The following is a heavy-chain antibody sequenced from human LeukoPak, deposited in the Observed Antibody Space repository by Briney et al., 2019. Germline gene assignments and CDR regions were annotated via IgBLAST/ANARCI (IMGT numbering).Heavy chain of an antibody. CDR2: IYHSGST. CDR3: ARGGAYGDYYI. J-gene: IGHJ4*02. CDR1: GYSISSGYY. V-gene: IGHV4-38-2*01. Sequence: PSETLSLTCAVSGYSISSGYYWGWIRQPPGKGLEWIGSIYHSGSTYYNPSLKSRVTISVDRSKNQFSLKLSSVTAADTAVYYCARGGAYGDYYIWGQGTLVTVSS. D-gene: IGHD4-17*01.